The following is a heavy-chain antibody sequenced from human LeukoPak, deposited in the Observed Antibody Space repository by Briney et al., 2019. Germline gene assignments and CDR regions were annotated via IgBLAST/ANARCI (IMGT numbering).Heavy chain of an antibody. CDR1: GFTFSSYS. V-gene: IGHV3-48*01. J-gene: IGHJ4*02. CDR3: AKDARRSSGWYFFDH. CDR2: ISSSSSTI. Sequence: GGSLRLACAASGFTFSSYSMNWVRQAPGKGLEWVSYISSSSSTIYYADSVKGRFTISRDNSKNTLYLQMNSLRAEDTAVYYCAKDARRSSGWYFFDHWGQGTLVTVSS. D-gene: IGHD6-19*01.